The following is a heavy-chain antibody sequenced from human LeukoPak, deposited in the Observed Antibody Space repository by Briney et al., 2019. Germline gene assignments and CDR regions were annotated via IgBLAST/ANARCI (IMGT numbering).Heavy chain of an antibody. J-gene: IGHJ4*02. CDR1: EYTPYY. CDR3: ARGKGYSGYDRYYFDY. V-gene: IGHV1-2*02. Sequence: ASVKVSCKTSEYTPYYIHWVRQAPGQGLEWMGWINPNSGGTNYAQKFQGRVTMTRDTSISTAYMELSGLRSDDTAVYYCARGKGYSGYDRYYFDYWGQGTLVTVSS. CDR2: INPNSGGT. D-gene: IGHD5-12*01.